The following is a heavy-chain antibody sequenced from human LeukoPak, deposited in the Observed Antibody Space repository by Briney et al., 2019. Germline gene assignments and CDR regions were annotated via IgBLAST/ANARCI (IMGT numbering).Heavy chain of an antibody. CDR1: GGSISSNSYY. J-gene: IGHJ3*02. V-gene: IGHV4-39*01. CDR3: ARTQIAVAGTFDI. Sequence: SETLSLTCTVSGGSISSNSYYWGWIRQPPGKGLEWVGSLYYSGSTYYSPSLKSRITISVDTSKNQFSLKLSSVTAADTAVYYCARTQIAVAGTFDIWGQGTMVTVSS. D-gene: IGHD6-19*01. CDR2: LYYSGST.